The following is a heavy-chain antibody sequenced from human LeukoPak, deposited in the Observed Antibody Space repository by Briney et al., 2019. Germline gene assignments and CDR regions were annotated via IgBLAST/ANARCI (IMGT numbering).Heavy chain of an antibody. CDR2: INRGDGIT. Sequence: GASVKVSCRASGDTFSIYYIRWVRQAPGQGLEWMGIINRGDGITGYEQKFQGRLTLTRDTSTSTVYMELSSLRSEDTAIYYCASEKNYGDKYFDSWGQGTEVSVSS. CDR3: ASEKNYGDKYFDS. CDR1: GDTFSIYY. J-gene: IGHJ4*02. D-gene: IGHD4-17*01. V-gene: IGHV1-46*01.